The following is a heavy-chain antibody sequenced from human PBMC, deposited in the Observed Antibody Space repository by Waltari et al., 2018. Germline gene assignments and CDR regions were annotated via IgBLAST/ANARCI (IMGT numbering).Heavy chain of an antibody. CDR2: ISGSGGST. V-gene: IGHV3-23*01. CDR1: GFTFSSYA. Sequence: EVQLLESGGGLVQPGGSLRLSCAASGFTFSSYAMSWVRQAPGKGLEWVSAISGSGGSTYYADSVKGRFTISRDNSKNTLYLQMNSLRAEDTAVYYCARGSQGFDCNDRCAFDIWGQGTMVTVSS. D-gene: IGHD3-9*01. CDR3: ARGSQGFDCNDRCAFDI. J-gene: IGHJ3*02.